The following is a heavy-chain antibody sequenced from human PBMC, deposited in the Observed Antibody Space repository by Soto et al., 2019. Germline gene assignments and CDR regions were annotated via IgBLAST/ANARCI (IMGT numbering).Heavy chain of an antibody. Sequence: QLQLQESGPGLVKPSETLSLTCTVSGGSISSSSYYWGWIRQPPGKGLEWIGSIYYSGSTYYNPSLKSRVTISVDTSKNQFSLKLSSVTAADTAVYYCARSYYYDSSGYYIFDYWDQGTLVTVSS. V-gene: IGHV4-39*01. D-gene: IGHD3-22*01. CDR2: IYYSGST. J-gene: IGHJ4*02. CDR1: GGSISSSSYY. CDR3: ARSYYYDSSGYYIFDY.